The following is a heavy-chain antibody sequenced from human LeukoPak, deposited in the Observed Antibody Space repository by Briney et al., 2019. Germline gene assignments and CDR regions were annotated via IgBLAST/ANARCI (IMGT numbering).Heavy chain of an antibody. D-gene: IGHD3-3*01. CDR2: MNANSGNT. V-gene: IGHV1-8*03. J-gene: IGHJ6*03. CDR1: GYTFTIYD. Sequence: GASVTVSFKASGYTFTIYDINWVRQATGQGLERMGWMNANSGNTGYAQKFQGRVTITRNTAISTAYMELSSLRSEDTAVYYCARAVRDFWSGAGHYYYYMDVWGKGTTVTVSS. CDR3: ARAVRDFWSGAGHYYYYMDV.